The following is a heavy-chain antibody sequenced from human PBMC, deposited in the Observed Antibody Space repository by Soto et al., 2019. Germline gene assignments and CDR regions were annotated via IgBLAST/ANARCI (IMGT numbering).Heavy chain of an antibody. D-gene: IGHD5-12*01. CDR1: GDSVSSNTAS. V-gene: IGHV6-1*01. J-gene: IGHJ5*02. Sequence: QTLSLTCAISGDSVSSNTASWNWIRQSPSRGLEWLGRTYFRSKWYNDYAVSVKSRIIINPDTSNNQFSLQLNSVTPEDTAVYFCAKGDNLGPKTGYAFDPWGQG. CDR3: AKGDNLGPKTGYAFDP. CDR2: TYFRSKWYN.